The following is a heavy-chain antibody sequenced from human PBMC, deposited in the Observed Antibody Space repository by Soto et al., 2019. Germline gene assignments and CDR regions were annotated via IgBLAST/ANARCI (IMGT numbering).Heavy chain of an antibody. Sequence: QAQLQESGPGLLKPSETLSLTCTISGGSVSSYQWSWIRQPPGKGLEWIGLTSYSGNTVYNPSLKSRVAFSVDTSKNHFSLTLTSVTAADTAVYYCARDGVGPFDYWGQGTLVTVSS. D-gene: IGHD1-26*01. CDR3: ARDGVGPFDY. CDR1: GGSVSSYQ. J-gene: IGHJ4*02. V-gene: IGHV4-59*02. CDR2: TSYSGNT.